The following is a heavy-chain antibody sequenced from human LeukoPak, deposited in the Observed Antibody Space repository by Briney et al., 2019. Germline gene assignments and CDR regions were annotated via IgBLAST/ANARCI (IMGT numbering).Heavy chain of an antibody. J-gene: IGHJ4*02. CDR3: AHMPSCYCGFDY. CDR2: IYWDDDK. V-gene: IGHV2-5*02. Sequence: ESGPTLVKPTQTLTLTCTFSGFSLSTNGVGVGWIRQPPGKALEWLALIYWDDDKRYSPSLKSRLTITKDTSKNQVVLTMTNMDPVDTATYYCAHMPSCYCGFDYWGQGTLVTVSS. D-gene: IGHD2-2*01. CDR1: GFSLSTNGVG.